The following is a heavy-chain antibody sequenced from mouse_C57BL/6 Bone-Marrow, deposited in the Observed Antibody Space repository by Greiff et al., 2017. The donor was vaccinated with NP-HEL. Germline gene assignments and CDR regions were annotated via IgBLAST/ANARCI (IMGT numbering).Heavy chain of an antibody. Sequence: QVQLQQSGAELVKPGASVKLSCKASGYTFTEYTIHWVKQRSGQGLEWIGWFYPGSGSIKYNEKFKDKATLTADKSSSTVYMERSRLTPEDSAVYFCARDEDYYGSSYDYFDYWGQGTTLTVSA. J-gene: IGHJ2*01. CDR1: GYTFTEYT. CDR3: ARDEDYYGSSYDYFDY. D-gene: IGHD1-1*01. CDR2: FYPGSGSI. V-gene: IGHV1-62-2*01.